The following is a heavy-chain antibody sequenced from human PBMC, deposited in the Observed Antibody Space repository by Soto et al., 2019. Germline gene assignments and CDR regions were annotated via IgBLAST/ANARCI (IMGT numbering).Heavy chain of an antibody. J-gene: IGHJ6*02. D-gene: IGHD6-13*01. CDR1: GGTFSSYA. CDR3: ARPSLSSSSWYLVTYYYYYGMDV. CDR2: IIPIFGTA. V-gene: IGHV1-69*13. Sequence: SLKVSCKASGGTFSSYAISWVRQAPGQGLEWMGGIIPIFGTANYAQKFQGRVTITADESTSTAYMELSSLRSEDTAVYYCARPSLSSSSWYLVTYYYYYGMDVWGQGTTVNVS.